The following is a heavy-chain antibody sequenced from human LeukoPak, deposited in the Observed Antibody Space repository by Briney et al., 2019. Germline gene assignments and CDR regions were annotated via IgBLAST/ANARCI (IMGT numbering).Heavy chain of an antibody. CDR3: AREDYYGSGSYYVWFDP. D-gene: IGHD3-10*01. CDR1: GYTFTTYG. CDR2: ISTFNGHT. V-gene: IGHV1-18*01. J-gene: IGHJ5*02. Sequence: ASVKVSCKASGYTFTTYGISWVRQAPGHGLEWMGWISTFNGHTNYAQSRQDRVTMTTDTATSTVYMELSSLRSEDTAVYYCAREDYYGSGSYYVWFDPWGQGTLVTVSS.